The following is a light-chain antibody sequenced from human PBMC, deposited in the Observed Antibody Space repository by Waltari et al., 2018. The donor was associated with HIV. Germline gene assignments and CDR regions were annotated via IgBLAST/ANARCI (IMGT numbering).Light chain of an antibody. V-gene: IGLV3-19*01. Sequence: SSELTQDPTVSVALGQTVRIKCRGDSRRSFYASWYQQKQGQAPLLVIYGKDNRPPGGPYRFSGSSSGNTTSLTITGAHAAYEADDYCQSRDTRGYMIFGGGTRLTFL. J-gene: IGLJ2*01. CDR3: QSRDTRGYMI. CDR2: GKD. CDR1: SRRSFY.